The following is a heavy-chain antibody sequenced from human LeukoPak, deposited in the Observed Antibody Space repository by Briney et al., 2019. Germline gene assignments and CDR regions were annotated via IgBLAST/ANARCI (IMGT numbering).Heavy chain of an antibody. V-gene: IGHV1-18*01. CDR1: GYTFTSYG. CDR2: ISAYNGNT. D-gene: IGHD2-2*02. CDR3: ARGTSWYKGVGYYYYYMDV. Sequence: ASVKVSCKASGYTFTSYGISWVRQAPGQGLEWMGWISAYNGNTNYAQKPQGRVTMTTDTSTSTAYMELRSLRSDDTAVYYCARGTSWYKGVGYYYYYMDVWGKGTTVTVSS. J-gene: IGHJ6*03.